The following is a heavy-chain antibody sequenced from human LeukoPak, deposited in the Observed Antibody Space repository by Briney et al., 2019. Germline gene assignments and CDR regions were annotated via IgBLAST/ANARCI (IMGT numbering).Heavy chain of an antibody. CDR2: IKQDGSEK. Sequence: GGSLRLSCAAPGFTFRSYWMSWVRQAPGKGLEWVANIKQDGSEKYYVDSVKGRFTLSRDNAKNSLYLQMSSLRAEDTAVYYCAKWGPYCVGDYCPALDSWGPGTLVTVSS. D-gene: IGHD2-21*02. CDR3: AKWGPYCVGDYCPALDS. J-gene: IGHJ4*02. V-gene: IGHV3-7*01. CDR1: GFTFRSYW.